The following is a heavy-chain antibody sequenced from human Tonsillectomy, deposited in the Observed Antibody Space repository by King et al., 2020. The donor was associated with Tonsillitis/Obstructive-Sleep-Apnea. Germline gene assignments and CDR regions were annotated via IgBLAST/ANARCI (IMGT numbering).Heavy chain of an antibody. V-gene: IGHV5-51*01. Sequence: QLVQSGAEVKKPGESLKISCKGSGYSFTSYWIGWVRQMPGKGLEWMVIIYPGDSDTRYSPSFQGKGTISADKSFSTAYLQWSSLKASDTAMYYCAREASISGWYAFDIWGQGTMVTVSS. CDR3: AREASISGWYAFDI. J-gene: IGHJ3*02. D-gene: IGHD2-21*01. CDR1: GYSFTSYW. CDR2: IYPGDSDT.